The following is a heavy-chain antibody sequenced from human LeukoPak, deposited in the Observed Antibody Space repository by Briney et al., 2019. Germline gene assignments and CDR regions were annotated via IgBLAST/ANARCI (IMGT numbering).Heavy chain of an antibody. CDR1: GGSFSGYY. V-gene: IGHV4-34*01. J-gene: IGHJ6*04. CDR3: ARGPSSWETRNYYYYGMDV. D-gene: IGHD6-13*01. CDR2: INHSGST. Sequence: SETLSLTCAVYGGSFSGYYWSWIRQPPGKGLEWNGEINHSGSTNYNPSLKSRVTISVDTSKNQFSLKLSSVTAADTAVYYCARGPSSWETRNYYYYGMDVWGKGTTVTVSS.